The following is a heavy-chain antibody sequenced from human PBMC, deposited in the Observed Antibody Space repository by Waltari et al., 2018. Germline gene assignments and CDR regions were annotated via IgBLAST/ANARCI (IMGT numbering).Heavy chain of an antibody. CDR3: AKGASRIQLWPRGFDY. CDR2: IVVDGSNK. J-gene: IGHJ4*02. Sequence: QVQLVESGGGVVQPGRSLRLSCAASGFTFSSYGMHWVRQDPGKGLEWVAGIVVDGSNKNYADSVKGRFTTSRDNSKNTLYLQMNSLRAEDTAVYYCAKGASRIQLWPRGFDYWGQGTLVTVSS. V-gene: IGHV3-33*06. CDR1: GFTFSSYG. D-gene: IGHD5-18*01.